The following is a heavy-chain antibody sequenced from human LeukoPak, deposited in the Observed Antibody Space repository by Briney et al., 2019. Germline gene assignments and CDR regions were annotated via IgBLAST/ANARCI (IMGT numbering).Heavy chain of an antibody. Sequence: ASVKVSCXASGGTFSSYTISWVRQAPGQGLEWMGRIIPIFGIANYAQKFQGRVTITADKSTSTAYMELSSLRSEDTAVYYCARDLYSSSSYNWFDPWGQGTLVTVSS. CDR1: GGTFSSYT. D-gene: IGHD6-6*01. V-gene: IGHV1-69*04. CDR3: ARDLYSSSSYNWFDP. CDR2: IIPIFGIA. J-gene: IGHJ5*02.